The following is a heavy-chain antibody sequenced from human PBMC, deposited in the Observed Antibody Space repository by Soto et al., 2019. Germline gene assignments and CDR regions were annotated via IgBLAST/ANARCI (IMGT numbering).Heavy chain of an antibody. V-gene: IGHV4-59*08. CDR2: IYYSGST. J-gene: IGHJ4*02. Sequence: QVQLQESGPGLVKPSETLSLTCTVSGGSISSYYWSWIRQPPGKGLEWIGYIYYSGSTNYNPSLKSRVTISVDTSKNQFSLKLSSVTAADTAVYYCARQAYCSGGSCYSEIDYWGQGTLVTVSS. CDR1: GGSISSYY. D-gene: IGHD2-15*01. CDR3: ARQAYCSGGSCYSEIDY.